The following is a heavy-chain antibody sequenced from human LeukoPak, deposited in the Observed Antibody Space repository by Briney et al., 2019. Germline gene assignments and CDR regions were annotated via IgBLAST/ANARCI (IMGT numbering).Heavy chain of an antibody. CDR1: GFTFSSYA. CDR3: AKPLDNWNREYNDY. J-gene: IGHJ4*02. Sequence: HPGGSLRLSCAASGFTFSSYAMSWVRQAPGKGLEWVSAISGSGGSTYYADSVKGRFTISRDNSKNTLYLQMNSLRAEDTAVYYCAKPLDNWNREYNDYWGQGTLVTVSS. D-gene: IGHD1-20*01. CDR2: ISGSGGST. V-gene: IGHV3-23*01.